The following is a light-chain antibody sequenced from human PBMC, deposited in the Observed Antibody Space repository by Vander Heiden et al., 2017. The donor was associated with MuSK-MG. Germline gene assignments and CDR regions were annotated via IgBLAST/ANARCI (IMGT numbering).Light chain of an antibody. CDR3: QQSASVPYT. V-gene: IGKV1-39*01. CDR1: QSVTTY. Sequence: DIQFTQSPFSLSASVGDSVTITCRASQSVTTYLNWYQQKPGKAPNLLIHATSTLQSGVPSRFSGSGSGTYFTLTIRSLQPEDFATYYCQQSASVPYTFGQGTKLEIK. J-gene: IGKJ2*01. CDR2: ATS.